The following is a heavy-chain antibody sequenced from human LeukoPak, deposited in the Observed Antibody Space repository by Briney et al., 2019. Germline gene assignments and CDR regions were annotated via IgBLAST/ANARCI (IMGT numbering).Heavy chain of an antibody. CDR2: ISYDGSNK. CDR3: AKDRGIISDY. D-gene: IGHD3-10*01. Sequence: GGSLRLSCAASGFTFSSYAMHWVRQAPGKGLEWVAVISYDGSNKYYADSVKGRFTISRDNSKNTLYLQMNSRRAEDTAVYYCAKDRGIISDYWGQGTLVTVSS. CDR1: GFTFSSYA. J-gene: IGHJ4*02. V-gene: IGHV3-30*04.